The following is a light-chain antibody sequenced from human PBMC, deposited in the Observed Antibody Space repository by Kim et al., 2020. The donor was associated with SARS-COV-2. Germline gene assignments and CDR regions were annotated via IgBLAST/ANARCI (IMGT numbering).Light chain of an antibody. CDR2: GAF. CDR1: QSVSSN. V-gene: IGKV3-15*01. Sequence: VSPGERATLSCRASQSVSSNLAWYQQKPGQAPRLLIYGAFTRASGVPARFSGSGSGTEFTLTISSLQSEDFAVYYCQQYDNWSETFGQGTKVDIK. CDR3: QQYDNWSET. J-gene: IGKJ1*01.